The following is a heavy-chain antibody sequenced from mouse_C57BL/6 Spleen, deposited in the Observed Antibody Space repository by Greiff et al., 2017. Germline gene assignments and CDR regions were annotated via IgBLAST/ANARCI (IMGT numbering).Heavy chain of an antibody. V-gene: IGHV1-64*01. D-gene: IGHD1-1*01. CDR1: GYTFTSYW. CDR3: ARDPPYYYGSSGNY. Sequence: VQLQQPGAELVKPGASVKLSCKASGYTFTSYWMHWVKQRPGQGLEWIGMIHPNSGSTNYNEKFKSKAPLTVDKSSSTAYMQLSSLTSEDSAVYYCARDPPYYYGSSGNYWGQGTTLTVSS. CDR2: IHPNSGST. J-gene: IGHJ2*01.